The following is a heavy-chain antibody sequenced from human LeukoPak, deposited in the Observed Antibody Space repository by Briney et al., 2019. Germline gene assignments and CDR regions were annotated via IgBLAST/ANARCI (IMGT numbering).Heavy chain of an antibody. D-gene: IGHD2-15*01. CDR2: ISAYSGNA. CDR3: ARDREGYQLQHSAWFDP. J-gene: IGHJ5*02. V-gene: IGHV1-3*01. CDR1: GYTFTSYA. Sequence: GASVKVSCKTSGYTFTSYAMHWVRQAPGQRLEWMGWISAYSGNADYAQKFQDRFTMTTDTSTNTAYMELRSLRSDDTAVYYCARDREGYQLQHSAWFDPWGQGTLVMVSS.